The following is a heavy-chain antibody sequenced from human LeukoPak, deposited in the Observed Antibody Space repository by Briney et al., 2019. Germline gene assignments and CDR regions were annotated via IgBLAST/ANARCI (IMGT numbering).Heavy chain of an antibody. D-gene: IGHD4-23*01. V-gene: IGHV3-74*01. CDR1: GFTFSSYW. CDR2: INSDGSST. J-gene: IGHJ4*02. CDR3: ARARYGGNYYFDY. Sequence: GRSLRLSCAASGFTFSSYWMHWVRQAPGKGLVWVSRINSDGSSTSYADSVKGRFTISRDNAKNTLYLQMNSLRAEDTAAYYCARARYGGNYYFDYWGQGTLVTVSS.